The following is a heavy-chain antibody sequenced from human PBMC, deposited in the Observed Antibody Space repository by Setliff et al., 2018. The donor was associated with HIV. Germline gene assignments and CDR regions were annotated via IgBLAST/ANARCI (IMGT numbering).Heavy chain of an antibody. J-gene: IGHJ4*02. D-gene: IGHD3-10*01. CDR1: GGSISSTSYY. CDR3: ARDRYAGEIDY. Sequence: SETLSLTCTVSGGSISSTSYYWGWIRQPPGKGLEWIGNIYYSGGTDYHPSLKSRVTISVDTSKNQFSLKLSSVTAADTAVYYCARDRYAGEIDYWGQGTLVTVSS. CDR2: IYYSGGT. V-gene: IGHV4-39*07.